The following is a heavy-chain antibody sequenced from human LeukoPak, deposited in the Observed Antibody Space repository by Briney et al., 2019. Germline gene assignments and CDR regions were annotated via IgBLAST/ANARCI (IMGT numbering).Heavy chain of an antibody. D-gene: IGHD4-23*01. Sequence: GGSLRLSCVASGLTFDDYAVNWVRQAPGKGLEWVASISWNSDKIDYADSVKGRFTISRDTAKNSLYLQMNSLRTEDTALYYCAKDRAVVAPLLAFDAFGQGTMVTGSS. CDR3: AKDRAVVAPLLAFDA. J-gene: IGHJ3*01. CDR2: ISWNSDKI. V-gene: IGHV3-9*01. CDR1: GLTFDDYA.